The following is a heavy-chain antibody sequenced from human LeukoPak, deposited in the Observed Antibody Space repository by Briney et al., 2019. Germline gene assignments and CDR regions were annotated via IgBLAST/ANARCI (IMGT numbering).Heavy chain of an antibody. CDR3: ARVTGSGYAYQIDY. D-gene: IGHD5-12*01. V-gene: IGHV4-31*03. CDR1: GGSISSGGYY. CDR2: IYYSGST. Sequence: SQTLSLTCTVSGGSISSGGYYWSWIRQHPGKGLEWIGYIYYSGSTYYNPSLKSRVTISVDTSKNQFSLKLSSVTAADTAVYYWARVTGSGYAYQIDYWGQGTLVTVYS. J-gene: IGHJ4*02.